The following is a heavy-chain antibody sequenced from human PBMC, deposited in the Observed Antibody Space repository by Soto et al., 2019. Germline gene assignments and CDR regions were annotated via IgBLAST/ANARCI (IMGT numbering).Heavy chain of an antibody. CDR3: TRLAQGYYGMDV. J-gene: IGHJ6*02. CDR2: IRSKANSYAT. CDR1: GFTFSGSA. V-gene: IGHV3-73*01. Sequence: PGGSLRLSCAASGFTFSGSAMHWVRQASGKGLEWVGRIRSKANSYATAYAASVKGRFTISRDDSKNTAYLQMNSLKTEDTAVYYCTRLAQGYYGMDVWGQGTTVTSP.